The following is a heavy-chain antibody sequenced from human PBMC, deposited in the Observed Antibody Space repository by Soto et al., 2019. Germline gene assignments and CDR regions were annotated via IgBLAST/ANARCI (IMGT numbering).Heavy chain of an antibody. D-gene: IGHD6-13*01. CDR2: ISFDGNDK. J-gene: IGHJ6*02. CDR1: GVTLSSSG. V-gene: IGHV3-30*03. CDR3: ATETYSNSWYGTYGMDV. Sequence: QVQLVESGGGVVQSGRSLRLSCAASGVTLSSSGMHWVRQAPGKGLEWVAVISFDGNDKYYADSVKGRFTISRDDSMKMVYLQLNSVRGEDTAVYYCATETYSNSWYGTYGMDVWGQGTPVTVSS.